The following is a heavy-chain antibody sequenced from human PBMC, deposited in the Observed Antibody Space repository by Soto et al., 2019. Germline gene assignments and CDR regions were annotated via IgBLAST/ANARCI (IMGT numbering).Heavy chain of an antibody. CDR3: AVCPYYYDSSGYYYRFDY. CDR1: GGSISSGGYY. V-gene: IGHV4-31*03. J-gene: IGHJ4*02. D-gene: IGHD3-22*01. Sequence: SETLSLTCTVSGGSISSGGYYWSWIRQHPGKGLEWIGYIYYSGSTYYNPSLKSRVTISVDTSKNQFSLKLSSVTAADTAVYYCAVCPYYYDSSGYYYRFDYWGQGTLVTVSS. CDR2: IYYSGST.